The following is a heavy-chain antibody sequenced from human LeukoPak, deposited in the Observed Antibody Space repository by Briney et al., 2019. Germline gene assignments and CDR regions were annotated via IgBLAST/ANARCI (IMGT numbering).Heavy chain of an antibody. D-gene: IGHD6-19*01. CDR2: IYYSGST. V-gene: IGHV4-39*01. CDR3: ARSPYSSGWYADY. J-gene: IGHJ4*02. Sequence: SETLSLTCTVSGGSISSSSYYWGWIRQPPGKGLEWIGSIYYSGSTYYNPPLKSRVTISVDTSKNQFSLKLSSVTAADTAVYYCARSPYSSGWYADYWGQGTLVTVSS. CDR1: GGSISSSSYY.